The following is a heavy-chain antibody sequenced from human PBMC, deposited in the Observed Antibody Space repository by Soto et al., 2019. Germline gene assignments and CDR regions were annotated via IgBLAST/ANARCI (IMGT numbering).Heavy chain of an antibody. J-gene: IGHJ6*02. CDR1: GFTFSSYW. V-gene: IGHV3-7*05. CDR2: IKQDGSEK. D-gene: IGHD6-13*01. CDR3: ARDESSSWDYYYYGMDV. Sequence: GGSLRLSCAASGFTFSSYWMSWVRQAPGKGLEWVANIKQDGSEKYYVDSVKGRFTTSRDNAKNSLYLQMNSLRAEDTAVYSCARDESSSWDYYYYGMDVWGQGTTVTVSS.